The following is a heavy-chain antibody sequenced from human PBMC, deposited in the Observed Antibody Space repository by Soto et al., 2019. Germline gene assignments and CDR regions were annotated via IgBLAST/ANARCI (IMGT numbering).Heavy chain of an antibody. D-gene: IGHD2-15*01. CDR3: ARDPSVVVVAATPYYYYGMDV. CDR1: EFTFSSYW. J-gene: IGHJ6*02. Sequence: GGSLRLSCAASEFTFSSYWMSWVRQAPGKGLEWVANIKQDGSEKYYVDSVKGRFTISRDNAKNSLYLQMNSLRAEDTAVYYCARDPSVVVVAATPYYYYGMDVWGQGTTVTVSS. V-gene: IGHV3-7*01. CDR2: IKQDGSEK.